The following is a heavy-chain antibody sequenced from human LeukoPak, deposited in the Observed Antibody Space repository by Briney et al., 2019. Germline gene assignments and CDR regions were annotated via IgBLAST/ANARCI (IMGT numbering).Heavy chain of an antibody. D-gene: IGHD3-22*01. J-gene: IGHJ4*02. CDR2: MNPNSGNT. CDR1: GGTFSSYA. V-gene: IGHV1-8*02. Sequence: ASVKVSCKASGGTFSSYAISWVRQATGQGLEWMGWMNPNSGNTGYAQKFQGRVTMTRNTSISTAYMELSSLRSEDTAVYYCATDYYDSSGYYPFDYWGQGTLVTVSS. CDR3: ATDYYDSSGYYPFDY.